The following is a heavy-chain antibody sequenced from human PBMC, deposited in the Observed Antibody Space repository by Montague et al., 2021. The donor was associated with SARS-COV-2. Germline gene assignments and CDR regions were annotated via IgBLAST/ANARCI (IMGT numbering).Heavy chain of an antibody. CDR3: ARRNGGLAEGGSWFDP. CDR1: SGSIRSSNYY. D-gene: IGHD3-16*01. Sequence: SETLSLTCTVSSGSIRSSNYYWGWIRQPPGKELDWIRSIYYTGRTFYNPSLRSRLAIATDTSNNQFSLRLRSVTAADTAVYYCARRNGGLAEGGSWFDPWGQGRLVTVSS. V-gene: IGHV4-39*01. J-gene: IGHJ5*02. CDR2: IYYTGRT.